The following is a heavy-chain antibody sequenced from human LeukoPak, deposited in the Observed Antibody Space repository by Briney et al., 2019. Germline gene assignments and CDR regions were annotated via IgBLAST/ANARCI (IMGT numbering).Heavy chain of an antibody. CDR2: IIPIFGTA. V-gene: IGHV1-69*05. CDR3: ARDHPHYYYYYMDV. J-gene: IGHJ6*03. Sequence: SVKVSCKASGGTFSSYAISWVRQAPGQGLEWMGRIIPIFGTANYAQKFQGRVTITTDESTSTAYMELSSLRSEDTAVYYCARDHPHYYYYYMDVWGKGTTVTVSS. CDR1: GGTFSSYA.